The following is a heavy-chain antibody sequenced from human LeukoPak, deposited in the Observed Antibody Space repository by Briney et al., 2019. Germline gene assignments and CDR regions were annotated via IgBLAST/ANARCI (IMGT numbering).Heavy chain of an antibody. V-gene: IGHV3-23*01. J-gene: IGHJ2*01. CDR2: ISGSGGST. CDR1: GFTFSSYA. D-gene: IGHD2-2*02. CDR3: AEGGGIVVVPAAINWYFDL. Sequence: GGSLRLSCAASGFTFSSYAMSWARQAPGKGLEWVSAISGSGGSTYYADSVKGRFTISRDNSKNTLYLQMNSLRAEDTAVYYCAEGGGIVVVPAAINWYFDLWGRGTLVTVSS.